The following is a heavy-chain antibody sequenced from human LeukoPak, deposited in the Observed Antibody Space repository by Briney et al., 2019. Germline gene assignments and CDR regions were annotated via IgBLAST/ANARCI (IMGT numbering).Heavy chain of an antibody. V-gene: IGHV3-23*01. Sequence: QPGGSLRLSCAVSGLTFSSFAMSWVRQAPGKGLEWVSAITGSAGATWYADAVKGRFTISRANSKNTMYLQMNSLGAEDTALYYCAKMKGATEYYYYAMDVWGKGTMVSVSS. CDR3: AKMKGATEYYYYAMDV. D-gene: IGHD5-24*01. CDR1: GLTFSSFA. CDR2: ITGSAGAT. J-gene: IGHJ6*04.